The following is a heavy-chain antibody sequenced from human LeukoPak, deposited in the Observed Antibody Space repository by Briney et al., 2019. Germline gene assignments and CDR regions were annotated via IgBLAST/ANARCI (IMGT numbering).Heavy chain of an antibody. D-gene: IGHD2-2*02. CDR3: AKGDIPWLIPHALDI. V-gene: IGHV1-69*13. Sequence: GASVKVSFKASGGTFSIYAISWVRQAPGQGLEWMGGIIPVFGTSNYAQKFQGRVTITADESTRTAYMELSSLRSEDTAVYYCAKGDIPWLIPHALDIWGQGTMVTVSS. CDR1: GGTFSIYA. CDR2: IIPVFGTS. J-gene: IGHJ3*02.